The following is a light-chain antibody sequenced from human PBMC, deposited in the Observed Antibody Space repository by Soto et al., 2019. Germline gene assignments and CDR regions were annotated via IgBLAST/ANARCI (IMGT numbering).Light chain of an antibody. CDR1: QSFRGL. Sequence: EVVLTQSPVTLSLSPGERATLSCRASQSFRGLLAWYHQQPGQAPRLLIYDAYNRATGIPPRLSGSGSGTYFTLTISSLEPEDSAVYYCQQRHMCPITFGQGTRLEIK. CDR3: QQRHMCPIT. J-gene: IGKJ5*01. V-gene: IGKV3-11*01. CDR2: DAY.